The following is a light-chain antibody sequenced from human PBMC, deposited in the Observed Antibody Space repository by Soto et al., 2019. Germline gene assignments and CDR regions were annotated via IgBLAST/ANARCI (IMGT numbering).Light chain of an antibody. CDR2: DDS. CDR3: QVWDSSSDHVV. J-gene: IGLJ2*01. Sequence: SYELTQPPSVSVAPGQTASITCGGSNIGSKSAHWYQQKPGQAPVLVVFDDSDRPSGIPERISGSNSGNTATLTISRVEAGDEADYYCQVWDSSSDHVVFGGGTKVTVL. CDR1: NIGSKS. V-gene: IGLV3-21*02.